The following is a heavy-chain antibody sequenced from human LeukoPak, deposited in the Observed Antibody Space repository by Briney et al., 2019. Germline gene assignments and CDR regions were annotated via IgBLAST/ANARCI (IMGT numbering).Heavy chain of an antibody. CDR2: MNQDGSGK. CDR1: GFTFSKYW. V-gene: IGHV3-7*01. Sequence: GGSLRLSCAASGFTFSKYWMTWVRQSPGKGLEWVANMNQDGSGKYYVDSVKGRFAISRDNAKNSLYLQMNNLRVEDTAAYYCARDKDRKDDSWGQGTLVTVSS. D-gene: IGHD3-16*01. CDR3: ARDKDRKDDS. J-gene: IGHJ5*02.